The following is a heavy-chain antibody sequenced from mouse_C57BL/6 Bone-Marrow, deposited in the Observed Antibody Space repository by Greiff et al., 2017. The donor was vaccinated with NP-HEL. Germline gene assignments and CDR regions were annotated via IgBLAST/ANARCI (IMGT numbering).Heavy chain of an antibody. CDR3: ASLDYDYLAWFAY. D-gene: IGHD2-4*01. CDR2: IDPEDGET. V-gene: IGHV14-2*01. Sequence: EVKLQESGAELVKPGASVKLSCTASGFNIKDYYMHWVKQRTEQGLEWIGRIDPEDGETKYAPQFQGKATITADTSSNTAYLQLSSLTSEDTAVYYCASLDYDYLAWFAYWGQGTLVTVSA. CDR1: GFNIKDYY. J-gene: IGHJ3*01.